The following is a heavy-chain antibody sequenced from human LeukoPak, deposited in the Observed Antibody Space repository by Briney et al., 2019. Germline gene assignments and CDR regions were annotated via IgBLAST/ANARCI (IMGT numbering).Heavy chain of an antibody. CDR1: GFTFSSYG. Sequence: GGSLRLSCAASGFTFSSYGMHWVRQAPGKGLEWVAFIRYDGSNKYYADSVKGRFTISRDNSKNTLYLQMNSLRAEDTAVYYCARAVKWELLTGYYFDYWGQGILVTVSS. CDR2: IRYDGSNK. J-gene: IGHJ4*02. D-gene: IGHD1-26*01. V-gene: IGHV3-30*02. CDR3: ARAVKWELLTGYYFDY.